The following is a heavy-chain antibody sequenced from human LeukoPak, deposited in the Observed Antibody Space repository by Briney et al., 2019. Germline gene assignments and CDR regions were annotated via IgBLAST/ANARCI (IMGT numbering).Heavy chain of an antibody. CDR3: ARVLLAVLGFDY. J-gene: IGHJ4*02. CDR2: INPNSGGT. Sequence: ASVKVSCKASGYTFTGYYMHWVRQAPGQGLEWMGWINPNSGGTNYAQKFQGRVTMTRDTSISTAYMEVSRLRSDDTAVCYCARVLLAVLGFDYWGQGTLVTVSS. CDR1: GYTFTGYY. V-gene: IGHV1-2*02. D-gene: IGHD2-8*02.